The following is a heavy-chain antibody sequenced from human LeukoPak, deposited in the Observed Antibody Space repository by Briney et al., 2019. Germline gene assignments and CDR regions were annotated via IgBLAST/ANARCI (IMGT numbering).Heavy chain of an antibody. Sequence: GASVKVSCKASGYTFTSYGISWVRQAPGQGLEWMGWISAYNGNTNYAQKLQGRVTMTTDTSTSTAYMELRSLRSDDTAVYYCARDDDFWSGYIVYFDYWGQGTLVTVSP. CDR2: ISAYNGNT. D-gene: IGHD3-3*01. CDR3: ARDDDFWSGYIVYFDY. V-gene: IGHV1-18*01. CDR1: GYTFTSYG. J-gene: IGHJ4*02.